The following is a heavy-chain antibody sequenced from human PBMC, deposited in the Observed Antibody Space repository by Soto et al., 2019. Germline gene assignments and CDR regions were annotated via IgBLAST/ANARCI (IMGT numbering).Heavy chain of an antibody. Sequence: GGALRLSCAASGFTLSSYAMSWGRPGPGKGLEWVSVISTSGGTTYYTDSVKGRFTISRDNSKNTLYLQMNSLRAEDTAVYYCAKEPQAGSRPADWGQGTLVTVSS. CDR3: AKEPQAGSRPAD. J-gene: IGHJ4*02. CDR1: GFTLSSYA. D-gene: IGHD6-13*01. V-gene: IGHV3-23*01. CDR2: ISTSGGTT.